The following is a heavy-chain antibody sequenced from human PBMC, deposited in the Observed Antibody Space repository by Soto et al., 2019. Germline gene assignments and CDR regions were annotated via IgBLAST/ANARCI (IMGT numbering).Heavy chain of an antibody. J-gene: IGHJ5*02. CDR3: DRGYLLGAFDP. V-gene: IGHV4-30-4*01. CDR2: IYYSGST. Sequence: SETLSLTCTVSGGSISSGDYYWSWIRQPPGKGLEWIGYIYYSGSTYYNPSLKSRVTISVDTSKNQFSPKLSSVTAADTAVYYCDRGYLLGAFDPWGQGTLVTVCS. D-gene: IGHD3-3*02. CDR1: GGSISSGDYY.